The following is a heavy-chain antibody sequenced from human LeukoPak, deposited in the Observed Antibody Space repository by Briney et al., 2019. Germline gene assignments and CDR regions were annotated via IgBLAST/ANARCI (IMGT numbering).Heavy chain of an antibody. V-gene: IGHV4-4*02. CDR3: SRENEAFSPCGFDV. Sequence: PSETLSHTFRGSGDSITGTNWWSWVRQPPGQGLEWIGEVSLSGLTNYNPSLSSRVIMALDTSNNHLSLNLTSVTAADTAVYYGSRENEAFSPCGFDVWGNVVTVT. CDR2: VSLSGLT. D-gene: IGHD2-21*01. CDR1: GDSITGTNW. J-gene: IGHJ6*03.